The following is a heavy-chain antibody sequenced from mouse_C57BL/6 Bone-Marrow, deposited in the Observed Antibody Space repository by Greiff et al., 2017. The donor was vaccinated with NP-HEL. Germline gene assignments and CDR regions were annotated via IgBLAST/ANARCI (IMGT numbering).Heavy chain of an antibody. V-gene: IGHV1-81*01. CDR3: ARRALLRRAMDY. CDR1: GYTFTSYG. J-gene: IGHJ4*01. CDR2: IYPRSGNT. Sequence: QVQLKQSGAELARPGASVKLSCKASGYTFTSYGISWVKQRTGQGLEWIGEIYPRSGNTYYNEKFKGKATLTADKSSSTAYMELRSLTSEDSAVYFCARRALLRRAMDYWGQGTSVTVSS. D-gene: IGHD1-2*01.